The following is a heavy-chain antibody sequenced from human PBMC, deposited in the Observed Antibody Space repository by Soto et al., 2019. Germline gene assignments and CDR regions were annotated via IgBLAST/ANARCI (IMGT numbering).Heavy chain of an antibody. Sequence: QITLRESGPTLVKPTQTLTLTCTFSGFSLSTSGVGVGWIRQPPGKALEWLAVVYWDDTKHYSPSLKSRLTITKDTSKNPVVLTTTNMDPVDTATYFCARKGYGDYPLDYWGQGTLVTVSS. D-gene: IGHD4-17*01. J-gene: IGHJ4*02. CDR1: GFSLSTSGVG. CDR2: VYWDDTK. V-gene: IGHV2-5*02. CDR3: ARKGYGDYPLDY.